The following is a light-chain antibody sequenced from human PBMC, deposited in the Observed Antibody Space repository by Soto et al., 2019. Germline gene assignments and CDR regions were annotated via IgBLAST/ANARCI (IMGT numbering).Light chain of an antibody. J-gene: IGKJ4*01. CDR1: QSVSSN. CDR2: GAS. Sequence: EIVMTQSPATVSVSPGERATLSCRASQSVSSNLAWYRQKPGQAPRLLMYGASTRATSILDMFSGSGSGTEFTLTISSLQSEDAAVYYCQQYNKWSLTLGGGIKGDI. V-gene: IGKV3-15*01. CDR3: QQYNKWSLT.